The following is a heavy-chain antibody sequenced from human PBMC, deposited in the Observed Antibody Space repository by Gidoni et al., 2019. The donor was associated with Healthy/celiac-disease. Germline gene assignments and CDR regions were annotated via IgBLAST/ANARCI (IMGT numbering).Heavy chain of an antibody. J-gene: IGHJ3*02. D-gene: IGHD1-26*01. CDR2: IYPGDSDT. Sequence: EVQLVQSGAEVTKPGESLKISRKGSGYSFISYWIGWVRKMPGKGLEWMGIIYPGDSDTRYSPSFQGQVTISADKSISTAYLKWSSLKASDTAMYYCARRQIVGATVDAFDIWGQGTMVTVSS. V-gene: IGHV5-51*03. CDR3: ARRQIVGATVDAFDI. CDR1: GYSFISYW.